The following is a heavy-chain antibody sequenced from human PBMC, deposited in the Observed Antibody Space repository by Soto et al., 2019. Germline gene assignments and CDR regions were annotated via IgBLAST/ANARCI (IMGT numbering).Heavy chain of an antibody. D-gene: IGHD6-13*01. CDR3: AAHSSWYWPYYFDY. J-gene: IGHJ4*02. V-gene: IGHV3-66*01. Sequence: EVQLVESGGGLVQPGGSLRLSCAASGFTVSSNYMSWVRQAPGKGLEWVSVIYIGGSTYYADSVKGRFTISRDNSKNTLYLQMNSLRAEDTAVYYCAAHSSWYWPYYFDYWGQGTLVTVSS. CDR2: IYIGGST. CDR1: GFTVSSNY.